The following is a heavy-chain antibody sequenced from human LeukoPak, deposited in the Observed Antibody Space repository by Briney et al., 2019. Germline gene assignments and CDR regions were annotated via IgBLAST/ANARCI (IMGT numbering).Heavy chain of an antibody. V-gene: IGHV3-21*06. CDR3: ARDPEGYTYGNLYFDY. D-gene: IGHD5-18*01. CDR1: GFTFSSYS. J-gene: IGHJ4*02. CDR2: ISSSSSYI. Sequence: GGSLRLSCAASGFTFSSYSMNWVRQAPGKGLEWVSSISSSSSYIYYADSVKGRFTISRDNAKNSLYLQMNSLRAEDAAVYYCARDPEGYTYGNLYFDYWGQGTLVTVSS.